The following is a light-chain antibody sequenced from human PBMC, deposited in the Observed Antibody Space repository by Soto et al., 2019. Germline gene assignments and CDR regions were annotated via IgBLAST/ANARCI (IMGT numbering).Light chain of an antibody. CDR3: QVWDSSRHVV. J-gene: IGLJ2*01. Sequence: SSELTQPPSVSVAPGKTARITCGGNNIGSKSVHWYQQKPGQAPVLVIYYDSDRPSGIPERFSGSNSGNTATLTISRVEAGDEADYYCQVWDSSRHVVFGGGTKLTVL. V-gene: IGLV3-21*04. CDR1: NIGSKS. CDR2: YDS.